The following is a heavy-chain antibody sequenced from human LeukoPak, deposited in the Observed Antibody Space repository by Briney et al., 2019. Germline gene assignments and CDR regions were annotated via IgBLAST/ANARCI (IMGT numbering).Heavy chain of an antibody. CDR1: GFSFSGSW. Sequence: GGSLRLSCTASGFSFSGSWMSWVRQLPGKGLEWLADMNPDGSAIVYVDSVKGRSTVSRNNAKNSLYLQMDGLRAEDTAVYYCARDPLNGALDIWGQGTLVTVSS. J-gene: IGHJ3*02. V-gene: IGHV3-7*01. CDR2: MNPDGSAI. CDR3: ARDPLNGALDI.